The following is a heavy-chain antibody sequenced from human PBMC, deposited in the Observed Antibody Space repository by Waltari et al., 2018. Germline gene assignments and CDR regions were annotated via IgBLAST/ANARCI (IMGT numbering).Heavy chain of an antibody. V-gene: IGHV3-48*03. CDR2: IISRGRTI. J-gene: IGHJ4*02. CDR3: ARGRELLYFDY. Sequence: EVQLVESGGGLVQPGGSLRLSCAASGFTFSSYEMNWVRQAPGKGLGWVSYIISRGRTIYYADSVKGRFTISRDNAKNSLYRQMNSLRAEDTAVYYCARGRELLYFDYWGQGTLVTVSS. D-gene: IGHD1-26*01. CDR1: GFTFSSYE.